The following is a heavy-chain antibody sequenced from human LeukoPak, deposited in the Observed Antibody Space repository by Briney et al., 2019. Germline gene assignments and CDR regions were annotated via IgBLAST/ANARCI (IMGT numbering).Heavy chain of an antibody. V-gene: IGHV3-66*01. CDR1: GFTVSTNY. CDR3: GGSTWVTVFDY. CDR2: IYSGGTT. Sequence: GGSLRLSWAASGFTVSTNYMSWVRQAPGKGLGWGSVIYSGGTTYYADSVKGRFTISRDNSNNTLYLQMNSLRAEDTAVYYCGGSTWVTVFDYWGQGTLVTVSS. J-gene: IGHJ4*02. D-gene: IGHD6-13*01.